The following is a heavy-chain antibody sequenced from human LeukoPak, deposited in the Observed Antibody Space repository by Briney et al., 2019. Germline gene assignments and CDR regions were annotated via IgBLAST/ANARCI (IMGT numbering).Heavy chain of an antibody. Sequence: TLSLTCTVSGGSISSGDYYWSWIRQHPGKGLEWIGYIYYSGSAYYNPSLKSRVTISVDTSKDQFSLKLSSVTAADTAVYYCARIVVLKRSFDYWGQGTLVTVSS. CDR2: IYYSGSA. D-gene: IGHD3-22*01. CDR3: ARIVVLKRSFDY. V-gene: IGHV4-31*03. CDR1: GGSISSGDYY. J-gene: IGHJ4*02.